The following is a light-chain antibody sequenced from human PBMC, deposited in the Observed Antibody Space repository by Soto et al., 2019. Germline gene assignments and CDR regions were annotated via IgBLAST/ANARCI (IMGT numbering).Light chain of an antibody. CDR3: RSYTSSSTRV. CDR2: EVS. CDR1: SRVVGAYDY. J-gene: IGLJ1*01. V-gene: IGLV2-14*03. Sequence: QAALTQSASVSGSPGQSITISCTCISRVVGAYDYVSWYQQHPDKAPKLMIYEVSNRPSGVSNRFSGSKSVNTATLTISGLQADDEADYYCRSYTSSSTRVFGPGTNVTVL.